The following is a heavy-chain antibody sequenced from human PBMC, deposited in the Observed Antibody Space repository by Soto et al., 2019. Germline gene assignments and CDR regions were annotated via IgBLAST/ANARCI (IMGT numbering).Heavy chain of an antibody. J-gene: IGHJ4*02. CDR2: LYYTGSA. Sequence: SETLSLTCSVSGDSISSVAHYWAWIRQPPGKGLEWIGSLYYTGSANYNPSLKSRAAISIDTSKNQFSLNLRSTTAADTAVYYCSRDDSDWFFNWGRGTLVTVSS. D-gene: IGHD3-9*01. CDR3: SRDDSDWFFN. V-gene: IGHV4-39*01. CDR1: GDSISSVAHY.